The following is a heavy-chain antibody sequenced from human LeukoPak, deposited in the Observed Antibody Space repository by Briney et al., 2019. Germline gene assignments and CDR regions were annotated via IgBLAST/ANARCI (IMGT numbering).Heavy chain of an antibody. Sequence: SETLSLTCTVSGGSISSGDYYWSWIRQPPGKGLEWIGYIYYSGSTYYNPSLKSRVTISVDTSKNQFSLKLSSVTAADTAVYYCASRVGYSGYDFSFDYWGQGTLVTVPS. V-gene: IGHV4-30-4*01. J-gene: IGHJ4*02. CDR2: IYYSGST. CDR1: GGSISSGDYY. CDR3: ASRVGYSGYDFSFDY. D-gene: IGHD5-12*01.